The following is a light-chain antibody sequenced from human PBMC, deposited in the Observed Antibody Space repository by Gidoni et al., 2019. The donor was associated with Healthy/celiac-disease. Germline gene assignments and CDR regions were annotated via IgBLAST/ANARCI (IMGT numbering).Light chain of an antibody. CDR1: QSVSSY. CDR2: DAS. V-gene: IGKV3-11*01. Sequence: EIVLTQSPATLSLSPGERATLSCRASQSVSSYLAWYQQKPGQAPRLHIYDASNRATGSPARFSGSGSGTDFTLTISSREPEDFAVYYCQQRSNWPLYTFGQGTKLEIK. J-gene: IGKJ2*01. CDR3: QQRSNWPLYT.